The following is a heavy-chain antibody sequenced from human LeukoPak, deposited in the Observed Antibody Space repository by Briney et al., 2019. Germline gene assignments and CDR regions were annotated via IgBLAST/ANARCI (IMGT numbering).Heavy chain of an antibody. J-gene: IGHJ4*02. D-gene: IGHD2-2*01. CDR2: IYHSGST. CDR3: ARYCSSTSCYFDY. CDR1: GYSISSGYY. V-gene: IGHV4-38-2*02. Sequence: PSETLSLTSTVSGYSISSGYYWGWIGQPPGKGLEWIGSIYHSGSTYYNPSLKSRVTISVDTSKNQFSLKLSSVTAADTAVYYCARYCSSTSCYFDYWGQGTLVTVSS.